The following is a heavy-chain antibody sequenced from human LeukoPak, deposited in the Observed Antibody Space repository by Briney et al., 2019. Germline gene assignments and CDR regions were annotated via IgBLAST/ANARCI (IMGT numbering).Heavy chain of an antibody. CDR3: ARDQRSCSGGSCYPGWFAP. V-gene: IGHV1-2*02. D-gene: IGHD2-15*01. CDR2: INPNSGGT. Sequence: ASVKVSCKASGYTFTGYYMHWVRQAPGQGLEWMGWINPNSGGTNYAQTVQDRVTMTRDTYISTAYMELGRLRSDDTAVYYCARDQRSCSGGSCYPGWFAPWGQGTLVTVSS. CDR1: GYTFTGYY. J-gene: IGHJ5*02.